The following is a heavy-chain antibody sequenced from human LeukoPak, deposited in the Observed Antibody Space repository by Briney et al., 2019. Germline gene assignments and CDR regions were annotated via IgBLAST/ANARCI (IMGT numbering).Heavy chain of an antibody. CDR2: ISGSGGST. J-gene: IGHJ4*02. Sequence: GGSLRLSCAASVFTFSSYAMSWVRQAPGTGLEWVSAISGSGGSTYYADSVKGRFTISRDNSKITLYLQMNSLRAEDTAVYYCAKTPYSGSYPNWGQGTLVTVSS. V-gene: IGHV3-23*01. D-gene: IGHD1-26*01. CDR3: AKTPYSGSYPN. CDR1: VFTFSSYA.